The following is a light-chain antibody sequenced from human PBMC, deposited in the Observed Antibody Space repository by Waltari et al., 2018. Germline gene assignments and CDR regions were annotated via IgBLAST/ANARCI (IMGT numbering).Light chain of an antibody. CDR2: WAS. J-gene: IGKJ2*01. Sequence: DIVMTQSPDSLAVSLGERPTINCRSSQSVLYSSYNKNLLAWYQQKPGQPPKLLIYWASTRESGVPDRFSGSGSGTDFTLTISSLQAEDVAVYYCQQFYTTPMFTFGQGTKLEIK. V-gene: IGKV4-1*01. CDR3: QQFYTTPMFT. CDR1: QSVLYSSYNKNL.